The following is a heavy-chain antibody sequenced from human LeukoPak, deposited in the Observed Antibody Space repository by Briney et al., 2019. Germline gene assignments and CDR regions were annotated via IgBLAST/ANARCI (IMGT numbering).Heavy chain of an antibody. J-gene: IGHJ5*02. D-gene: IGHD4/OR15-4a*01. CDR3: ARDPYGAYDH. Sequence: SETLSLTCTVSGGSINTFYWSWIRQPAGKGLEWIGRIDSSGSTNYNPSLKSRVTMSIDTSKNQFSLRLSSLTAADTALYYCARDPYGAYDHWGQGTLVTVSS. CDR2: IDSSGST. CDR1: GGSINTFY. V-gene: IGHV4-4*07.